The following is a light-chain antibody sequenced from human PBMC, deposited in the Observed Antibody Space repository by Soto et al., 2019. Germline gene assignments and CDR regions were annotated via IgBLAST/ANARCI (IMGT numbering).Light chain of an antibody. CDR2: KVS. J-gene: IGLJ3*02. CDR3: CSYSGRYTWV. Sequence: QSALTQPASVSGSPRQSITISCTGTSSDVGGVDYVSWYQQHPGKAPKVMIYKVSNRPSGVTHRFSGSKSGNTASLTISGLQAEDEADYYCCSYSGRYTWVFGGGTKLTVL. V-gene: IGLV2-14*01. CDR1: SSDVGGVDY.